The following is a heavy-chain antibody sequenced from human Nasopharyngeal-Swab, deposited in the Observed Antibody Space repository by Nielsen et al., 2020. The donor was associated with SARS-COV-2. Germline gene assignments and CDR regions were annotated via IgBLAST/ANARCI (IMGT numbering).Heavy chain of an antibody. Sequence: LRLSCAASGFTFDDYAMHWVRQAPGKGLEWVSGISWNSGSIGYADSVKGRFTISRDNAKNSLYLQMNSLRAEDTALYYCAKDHGYYYGMDVWGQGTTVTVSS. J-gene: IGHJ6*02. CDR2: ISWNSGSI. CDR3: AKDHGYYYGMDV. CDR1: GFTFDDYA. V-gene: IGHV3-9*01.